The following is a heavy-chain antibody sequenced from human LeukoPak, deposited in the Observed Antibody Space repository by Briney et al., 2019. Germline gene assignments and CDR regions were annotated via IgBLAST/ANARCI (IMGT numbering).Heavy chain of an antibody. CDR2: INPNSGGT. V-gene: IGHV1-2*02. D-gene: IGHD6-6*01. CDR3: ARVLEFGSIAAPYYFDY. Sequence: GASVKVSCKASGYTFTGYYMHWVRQAPGQGLEWMGWINPNSGGTNYAQKFQGRVTMTRDTSISTAYMELSRLRSDDTAVYYCARVLEFGSIAAPYYFDYWGQGTLVTVSS. CDR1: GYTFTGYY. J-gene: IGHJ4*02.